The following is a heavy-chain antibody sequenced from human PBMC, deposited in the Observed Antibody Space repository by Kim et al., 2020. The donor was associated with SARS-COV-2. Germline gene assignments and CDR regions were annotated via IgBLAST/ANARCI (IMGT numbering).Heavy chain of an antibody. J-gene: IGHJ6*02. D-gene: IGHD1-7*01. CDR1: GFTFSSYW. CDR3: ARDQSHWNYGYYYYGMDV. V-gene: IGHV3-74*01. Sequence: GGSLRLSCAASGFTFSSYWMHWVRQAPGKGLVWVSRINSDGSSTSYADSVKGRFTISRDNAKNTLYLQMNSLRAEDTAVYYCARDQSHWNYGYYYYGMDVWGQGTTVTVSS. CDR2: INSDGSST.